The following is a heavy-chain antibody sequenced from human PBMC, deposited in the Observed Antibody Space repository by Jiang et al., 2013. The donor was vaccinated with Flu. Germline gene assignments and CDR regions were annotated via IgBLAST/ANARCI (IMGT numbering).Heavy chain of an antibody. J-gene: IGHJ1*01. D-gene: IGHD6-19*01. CDR3: ARGSSSGWQPAEYFQH. V-gene: IGHV6-1*01. Sequence: SRGLEWLGWTYYRSKWYNDYAVSVKSRITINPDTSKNQFSLQLNSVTPEDTAVYYCARGSSSGWQPAEYFQHWGQGTLVTVSS. CDR2: TYYRSKWYN.